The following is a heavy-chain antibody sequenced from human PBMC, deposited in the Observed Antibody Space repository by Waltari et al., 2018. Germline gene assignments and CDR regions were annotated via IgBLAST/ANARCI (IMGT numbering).Heavy chain of an antibody. D-gene: IGHD2-2*01. CDR2: IIPIFGTA. V-gene: IGHV1-69*01. Sequence: QVQLVQSGAEVKKPGSSVKVSCKASGGTFSSYAISWVRQAPGQGLEWRGGIIPIFGTAKYAQKFQGRVTITADESTSTAYMELSSLRSEDTAVYYCARYCSSTSCQDWFDPWGQGTLVTVSS. CDR3: ARYCSSTSCQDWFDP. CDR1: GGTFSSYA. J-gene: IGHJ5*02.